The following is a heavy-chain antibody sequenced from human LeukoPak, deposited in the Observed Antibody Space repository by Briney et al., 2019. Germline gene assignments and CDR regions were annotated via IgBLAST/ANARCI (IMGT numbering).Heavy chain of an antibody. V-gene: IGHV3-23*01. CDR2: ISGSGGST. CDR3: AKDRKGIAVVRGVDY. Sequence: GGSLRPSCAASGFTFSNYAMSWVRQASGKGLEWVSAISGSGGSTYYADSVKGRFTISRDNSKNTLYLQMNSLRAEDTAVYYCAKDRKGIAVVRGVDYWGQGTLVTVSS. D-gene: IGHD6-19*01. CDR1: GFTFSNYA. J-gene: IGHJ4*02.